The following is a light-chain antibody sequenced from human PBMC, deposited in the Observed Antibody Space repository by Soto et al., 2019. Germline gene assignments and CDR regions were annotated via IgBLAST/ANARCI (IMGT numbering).Light chain of an antibody. J-gene: IGLJ3*02. CDR3: TSYAGSDIWV. CDR2: EVS. CDR1: SSDVGAYNY. V-gene: IGLV2-8*01. Sequence: QSVLTQPPSASGSPGQSVTISCTGTSSDVGAYNYVSWYQQYPGKAPKLMIYEVSKRPSGVPDRFYVSKSGKTASLTVSGLQPEDEADYYCTSYAGSDIWVFGGGTKLTVL.